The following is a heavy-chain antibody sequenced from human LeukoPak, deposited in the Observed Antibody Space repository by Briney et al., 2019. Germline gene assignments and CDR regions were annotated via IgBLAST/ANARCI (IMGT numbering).Heavy chain of an antibody. V-gene: IGHV4-34*01. J-gene: IGHJ5*02. CDR3: ARGEITMVRGVIFNWFDP. CDR1: GGSFSGYY. D-gene: IGHD3-10*01. Sequence: PSETLSLTCAVYGGSFSGYYWSWIRQPPGKGLEWIGEINHSGSTNYNPSLKSRVTISVDTSKNQFSLKLSSVTAADTAVYYCARGEITMVRGVIFNWFDPWGQGTLVTVSS. CDR2: INHSGST.